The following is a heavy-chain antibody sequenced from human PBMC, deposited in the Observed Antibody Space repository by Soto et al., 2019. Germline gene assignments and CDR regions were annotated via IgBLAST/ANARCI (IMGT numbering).Heavy chain of an antibody. V-gene: IGHV3-33*01. J-gene: IGHJ6*02. CDR1: GFTFSSYG. Sequence: PGGSLRLSCAASGFTFSSYGMHWVRQAPGKGLEWVAVIWYDGSNKYYADSVKGRFTISRDNSKNTLYLQMNSLRAEDTAVYYCARDLNDILTGYSHYYYGMDVWGQGTTVTVSS. CDR2: IWYDGSNK. CDR3: ARDLNDILTGYSHYYYGMDV. D-gene: IGHD3-9*01.